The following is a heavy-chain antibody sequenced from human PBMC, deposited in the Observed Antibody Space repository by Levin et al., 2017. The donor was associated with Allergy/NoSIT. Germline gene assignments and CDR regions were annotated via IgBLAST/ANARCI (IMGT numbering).Heavy chain of an antibody. V-gene: IGHV3-30*18. CDR2: ISGGGRNK. D-gene: IGHD6-13*01. CDR1: GFTFSSYA. J-gene: IGHJ5*02. CDR3: AKRNSSSWYPWDWFDP. Sequence: GGSLRLSCAASGFTFSSYAMRWVRQAPGKGLEWVSGISGGGRNKYYAESVKGRFTISRDISKNTLYLQMNSLRAEDTAVYYCAKRNSSSWYPWDWFDPWGQGTLVTVSS.